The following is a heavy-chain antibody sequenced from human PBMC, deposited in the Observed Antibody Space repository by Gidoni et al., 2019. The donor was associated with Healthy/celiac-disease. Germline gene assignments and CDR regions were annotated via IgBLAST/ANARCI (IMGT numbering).Heavy chain of an antibody. Sequence: EVQLLESGGGLVQPGGSLRLSCAASGFTFSSYAMSWVRQAPGKGLEWVSAISGSGGSTYYADSVKGRFTISRDNSKNTLYLQMNSLRAEDTAVYYCANGGVADNWNYVEAFDIWGQGTMVTVSS. CDR1: GFTFSSYA. CDR3: ANGGVADNWNYVEAFDI. D-gene: IGHD1-7*01. V-gene: IGHV3-23*01. CDR2: ISGSGGST. J-gene: IGHJ3*02.